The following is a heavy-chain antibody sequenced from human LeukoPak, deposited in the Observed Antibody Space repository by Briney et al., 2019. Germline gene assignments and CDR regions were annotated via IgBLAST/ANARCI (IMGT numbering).Heavy chain of an antibody. J-gene: IGHJ4*02. CDR1: GFTFSSYG. Sequence: GGSLRLSCAASGFTFSSYGMHWVRQAPGKGLEWVSFIYSGGSTYYADSVKGRFTISRDNSKNTLYLQMNSLRADDTAVYYCARRAGAYSHPYDYWGQGTLVTVSS. D-gene: IGHD4/OR15-4a*01. CDR3: ARRAGAYSHPYDY. V-gene: IGHV3-53*01. CDR2: IYSGGST.